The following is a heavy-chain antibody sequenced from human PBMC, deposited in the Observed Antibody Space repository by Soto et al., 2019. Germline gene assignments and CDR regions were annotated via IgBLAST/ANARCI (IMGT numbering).Heavy chain of an antibody. V-gene: IGHV3-23*01. CDR1: GFTFSSYA. CDR2: ISGSGGST. J-gene: IGHJ4*02. CDR3: AKDLEENYDFWSGYPALDY. D-gene: IGHD3-3*01. Sequence: EVRLLESGGGLVQPGGSLRLSCAASGFTFSSYAMSWVRQAPGKGLEWVSAISGSGGSTYYADSVKGRFTISRDNSKNTLYLQMNSLRAEDTAVYYCAKDLEENYDFWSGYPALDYWGQGTLVTVSS.